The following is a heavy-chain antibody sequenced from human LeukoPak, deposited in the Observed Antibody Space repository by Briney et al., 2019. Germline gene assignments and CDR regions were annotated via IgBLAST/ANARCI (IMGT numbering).Heavy chain of an antibody. CDR2: ISGSGGDT. Sequence: GGSLRLSCAASGFTFSNSAMSWVRQGPGKGLEWVSGISGSGGDTYYADSVKGRFAISRDNSMNTLYVHMNSLRAEDTAVYFCAKAAVAGLFYYYGMDVWGQGTTVTVSS. D-gene: IGHD6-19*01. CDR1: GFTFSNSA. V-gene: IGHV3-23*01. J-gene: IGHJ6*02. CDR3: AKAAVAGLFYYYGMDV.